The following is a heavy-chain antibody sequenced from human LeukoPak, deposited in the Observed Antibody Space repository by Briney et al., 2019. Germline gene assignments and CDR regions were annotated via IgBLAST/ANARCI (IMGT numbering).Heavy chain of an antibody. D-gene: IGHD3-3*01. Sequence: PGRSLRLSCAASGFTFADYAMHWVRQAPGKGLEWVSGISWNSGSIDYANSVKGRFTISRDNAKNSLYLQMNSLRAEDTAVYYCARDAQYYDFWSGYNDFDYWGQGTLVAVSS. CDR3: ARDAQYYDFWSGYNDFDY. V-gene: IGHV3-9*01. CDR1: GFTFADYA. J-gene: IGHJ4*02. CDR2: ISWNSGSI.